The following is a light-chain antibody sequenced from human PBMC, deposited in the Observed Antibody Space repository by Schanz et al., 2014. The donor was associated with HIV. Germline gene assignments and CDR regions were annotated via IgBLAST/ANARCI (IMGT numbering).Light chain of an antibody. CDR2: GAS. CDR1: QDIRDD. Sequence: DVHMTQSPSSLSASVGDNVTITCRASQDIRDDLGWYQQKPGRAPKRLIYGASSLQSGVQSRFSASGSETDYALTISSLQPDDYATYYCLQYHAYPWTFGQGT. V-gene: IGKV1-17*01. J-gene: IGKJ1*01. CDR3: LQYHAYPWT.